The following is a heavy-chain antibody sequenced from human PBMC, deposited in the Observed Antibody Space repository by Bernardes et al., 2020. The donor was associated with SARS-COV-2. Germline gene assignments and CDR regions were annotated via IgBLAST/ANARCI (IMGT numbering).Heavy chain of an antibody. Sequence: ASVKVSCKASGYIFTAYFIHWVRQAPGQGLEWMGWINPNSGGTNYAQKFQGRVTMTRDTSISTAYMELSRLRSDDTAVFYCAREGGGIAANWGQGTLVTVSS. CDR2: INPNSGGT. V-gene: IGHV1-2*02. J-gene: IGHJ4*02. CDR1: GYIFTAYF. D-gene: IGHD6-13*01. CDR3: AREGGGIAAN.